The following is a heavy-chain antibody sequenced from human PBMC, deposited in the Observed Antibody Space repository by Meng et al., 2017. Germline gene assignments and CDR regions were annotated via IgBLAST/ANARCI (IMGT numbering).Heavy chain of an antibody. Sequence: QGPLVSTWSEFKSPGGSLKVACKASGYTLTSYAMNWVRQAPGQGLEWMGWINTNTGNPTYAQGFTGRFVFSLDTSVSTAYLQISSLKAEDTAVYYCARLVAGTFGQLFDPWGQGTLVTVSS. D-gene: IGHD2-15*01. CDR3: ARLVAGTFGQLFDP. CDR1: GYTLTSYA. CDR2: INTNTGNP. V-gene: IGHV7-4-1*02. J-gene: IGHJ5*02.